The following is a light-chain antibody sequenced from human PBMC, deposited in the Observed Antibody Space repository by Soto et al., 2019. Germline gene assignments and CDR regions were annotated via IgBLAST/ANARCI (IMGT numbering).Light chain of an antibody. CDR1: SSDVGGYNY. J-gene: IGLJ1*01. V-gene: IGLV2-14*01. Sequence: QSVLTQPASGSGSPGQSITISCTGTSSDVGGYNYVSWYQQHPGKAPKLMIYEVSNRPSGVSNRFSGSKSGNTASLTISGLQAEDEADYYCSSSTSSSTQVFGTGTNVTVL. CDR3: SSSTSSSTQV. CDR2: EVS.